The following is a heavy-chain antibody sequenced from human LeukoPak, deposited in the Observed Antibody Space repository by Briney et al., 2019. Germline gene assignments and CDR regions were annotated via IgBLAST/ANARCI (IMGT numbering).Heavy chain of an antibody. V-gene: IGHV3-7*01. CDR1: GFSFNRYW. CDR3: ARTPIAAAGTYYFDY. Sequence: GGSLRLSCAGSGFSFNRYWMSWVRQAPGKGLEWVANIKQDGSEKFYVDSVKGRFTISRDNAKNPLYLQMNSLRAEDTAVYYCARTPIAAAGTYYFDYWGQGTLVTVSS. J-gene: IGHJ4*02. CDR2: IKQDGSEK. D-gene: IGHD6-13*01.